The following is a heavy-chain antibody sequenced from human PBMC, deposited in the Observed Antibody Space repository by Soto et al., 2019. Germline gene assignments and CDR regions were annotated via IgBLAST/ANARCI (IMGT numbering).Heavy chain of an antibody. Sequence: QVQLVESGGDLVKPGGSLRLSCAASGFTFSDYYMSWIRQAPGKGLEWVSSITSSGSTTYYTDYVKGRFTISRNNAKNSLYLQMNSLRAEDKAVYYSARERYSYGAYYFDYWGHGNLVTVYS. J-gene: IGHJ4*01. D-gene: IGHD5-18*01. CDR1: GFTFSDYY. CDR3: ARERYSYGAYYFDY. CDR2: ITSSGSTT. V-gene: IGHV3-11*01.